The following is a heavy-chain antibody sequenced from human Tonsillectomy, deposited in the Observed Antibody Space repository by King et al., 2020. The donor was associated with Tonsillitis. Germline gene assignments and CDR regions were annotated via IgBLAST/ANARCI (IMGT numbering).Heavy chain of an antibody. CDR2: ISTAGSST. D-gene: IGHD3-3*01. Sequence: VQLVESGGGLVQPGGSLRLSCAASGFTFSTYWMHWVRQAPGKGLVWVSGISTAGSSTTYADSLKGRFTVSRDNAKNTLYLQMNSLRAEDTAVYYCVRVWDYVWSGYYIDYWGQGTLVTVSS. CDR3: VRVWDYVWSGYYIDY. CDR1: GFTFSTYW. J-gene: IGHJ4*02. V-gene: IGHV3-74*03.